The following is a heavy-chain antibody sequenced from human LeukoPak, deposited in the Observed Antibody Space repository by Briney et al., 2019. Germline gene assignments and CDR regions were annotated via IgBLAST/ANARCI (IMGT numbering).Heavy chain of an antibody. Sequence: ASVKLSCKASGDTFSSHAIAWVRQAPGQGPEWMGGIVPVSGIADYAQKFQGRATITADESTTTAYMELRSLTSDDTAVYYCARGLQYQLFKALRYYYMDVWGEGTTVTVSS. D-gene: IGHD2-2*01. J-gene: IGHJ6*03. CDR1: GDTFSSHA. CDR3: ARGLQYQLFKALRYYYMDV. CDR2: IVPVSGIA. V-gene: IGHV1-69*13.